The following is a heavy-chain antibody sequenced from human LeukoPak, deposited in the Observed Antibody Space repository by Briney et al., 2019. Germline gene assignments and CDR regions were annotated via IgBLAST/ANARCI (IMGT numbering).Heavy chain of an antibody. Sequence: SETLSLTCTVSGGSISSTGYYWDWIRQPPGKGLEWIGNIYYSGINYYNPSFRSRVTISVDTSKNQFSLKVSSVTAADAAVYYCARDDILTGSFDFWGQGTLVTVSS. V-gene: IGHV4-39*02. D-gene: IGHD3-9*01. CDR2: IYYSGIN. CDR3: ARDDILTGSFDF. CDR1: GGSISSTGYY. J-gene: IGHJ4*02.